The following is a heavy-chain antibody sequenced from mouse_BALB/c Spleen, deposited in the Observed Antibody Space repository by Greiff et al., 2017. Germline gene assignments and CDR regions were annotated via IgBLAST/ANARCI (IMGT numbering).Heavy chain of an antibody. CDR2: ISNLAYSI. J-gene: IGHJ2*01. Sequence: EVHLVESGGGLVQPGGSRKLSCAASGFTFSDYGMAWVRQAPGKGPEWVAFISNLAYSIYYADTVTGRFTISRENAKNTLYLEMSSLRSEDTAMYYCARGNYGSPYFDYWGQGTTLTVSS. D-gene: IGHD1-1*01. CDR1: GFTFSDYG. CDR3: ARGNYGSPYFDY. V-gene: IGHV5-15*02.